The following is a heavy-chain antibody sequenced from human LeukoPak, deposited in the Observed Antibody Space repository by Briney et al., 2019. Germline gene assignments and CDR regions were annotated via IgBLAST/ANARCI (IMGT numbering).Heavy chain of an antibody. CDR3: ARDPPRYCSSTSCSPNWFDP. J-gene: IGHJ5*02. CDR1: GYTSTSYG. CDR2: ISAYNGNT. Sequence: ASVKVSCKASGYTSTSYGISWVRQAPGQGLEWMGWISAYNGNTNYAQKLQGRVTMTTDTSTSTAYMELRSLRSDDTAVYYCARDPPRYCSSTSCSPNWFDPWGQGTLVTVSS. V-gene: IGHV1-18*04. D-gene: IGHD2-2*01.